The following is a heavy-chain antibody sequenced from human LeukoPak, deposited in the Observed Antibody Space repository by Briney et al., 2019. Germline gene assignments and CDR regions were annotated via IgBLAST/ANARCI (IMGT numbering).Heavy chain of an antibody. CDR2: IYHSGST. CDR1: GGSISSGGYS. V-gene: IGHV4-30-2*01. CDR3: ARVGEKYYFDY. Sequence: SETLSLTCAVSGGSISSGGYSWSWIRQPPGKGLEWIGYIYHSGSTYYNPSLKSRVTISVDRSKNQFSLKLSSATAADTAVYYCARVGEKYYFDYWGQGTLVTVSS. D-gene: IGHD2-21*01. J-gene: IGHJ4*02.